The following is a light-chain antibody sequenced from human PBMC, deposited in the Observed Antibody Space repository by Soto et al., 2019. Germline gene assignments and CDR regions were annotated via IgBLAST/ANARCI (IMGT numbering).Light chain of an antibody. CDR2: KAS. J-gene: IGKJ1*01. CDR1: QSISSR. Sequence: DIQMTQSPSTLSASVGDRVTITCRASQSISSRLAWYQQKPGKAPKLLIYKASSLESGVPSRFSGSGSGTEFTLTISSLQPDDSATYYCQQYNGYWTFGQGTKVDIK. CDR3: QQYNGYWT. V-gene: IGKV1-5*03.